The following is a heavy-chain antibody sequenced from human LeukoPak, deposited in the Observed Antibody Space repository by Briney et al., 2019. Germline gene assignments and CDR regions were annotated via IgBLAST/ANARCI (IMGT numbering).Heavy chain of an antibody. CDR1: GGSISSSNW. Sequence: SGTLSLTCAVSGGSISSSNWWSWVRQPPGKGLEWIGEIYHSGSTNYNPSLKSRVTISVDKSKDQFSLKLSSVTAADTAVYYCARKGYGDYNRNFHYWDQGTLVTVSS. CDR2: IYHSGST. V-gene: IGHV4-4*02. J-gene: IGHJ4*02. CDR3: ARKGYGDYNRNFHY. D-gene: IGHD4-17*01.